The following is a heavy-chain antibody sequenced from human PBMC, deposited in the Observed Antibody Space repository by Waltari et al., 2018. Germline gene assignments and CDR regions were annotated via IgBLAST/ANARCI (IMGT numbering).Heavy chain of an antibody. D-gene: IGHD6-13*01. CDR2: IDYSGSN. CDR3: AREGYSTSFDY. Sequence: QVQLQESGPGLLRPSETLSLTCTVSGYSIRSGHHWGWIRQPPGKGLEWAGRIDYSGSNNYNPSLKSRVSISIDTSKNQFSLRLTSVTAADTAVYYCAREGYSTSFDYWGRGMLVTVSS. J-gene: IGHJ4*02. CDR1: GYSIRSGHH. V-gene: IGHV4-38-2*02.